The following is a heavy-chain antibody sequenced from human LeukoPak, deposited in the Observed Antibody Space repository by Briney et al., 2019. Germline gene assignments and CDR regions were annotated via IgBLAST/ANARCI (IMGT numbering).Heavy chain of an antibody. CDR2: IYVSGSS. D-gene: IGHD5-18*01. CDR1: GGSISSSSYY. J-gene: IGHJ4*02. Sequence: NPSETLSLTCTVSGGSISSSSYYWSWIRQPAGKGLEWIGRIYVSGSSVYNPSLKSRVTISVDTSKNQLSLRLKSVTAADTAVYYCARDDVDTPPFDYLGQGTLVTVSS. CDR3: ARDDVDTPPFDY. V-gene: IGHV4-61*02.